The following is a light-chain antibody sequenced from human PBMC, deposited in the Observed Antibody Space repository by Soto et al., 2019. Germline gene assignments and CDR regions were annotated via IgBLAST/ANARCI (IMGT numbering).Light chain of an antibody. CDR2: DAS. CDR3: QQRSNWPPYT. CDR1: QNVSSY. Sequence: EIVLTQSPATLSFSPGEIATLSCRTSQNVSSYLAWYQQKPGQAARLLIYDASNRATGIPARFSGSGSGTDFTLAISSLEPEDFAVYYCQQRSNWPPYTFGQGNKLEIK. J-gene: IGKJ2*01. V-gene: IGKV3-11*01.